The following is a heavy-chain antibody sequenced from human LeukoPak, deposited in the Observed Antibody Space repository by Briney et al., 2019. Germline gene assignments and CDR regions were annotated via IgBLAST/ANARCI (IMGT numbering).Heavy chain of an antibody. CDR1: GYTFSSYG. V-gene: IGHV1-18*01. CDR2: ISAYNGNT. J-gene: IGHJ6*02. Sequence: GASVKVSCKASGYTFSSYGISWVRQAPGQGLEWMGWISAYNGNTNYAQKLQGRVTMTTDTSTSTAYMELRSLRSDDTAVYYCARDREYYYDSSGPDYYYYYGMDVWGQGTTVTVSS. CDR3: ARDREYYYDSSGPDYYYYYGMDV. D-gene: IGHD3-22*01.